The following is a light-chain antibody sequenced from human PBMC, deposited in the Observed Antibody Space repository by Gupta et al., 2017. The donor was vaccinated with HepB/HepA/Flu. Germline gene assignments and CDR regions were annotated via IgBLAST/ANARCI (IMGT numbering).Light chain of an antibody. CDR2: GAS. CDR1: QSISAY. CDR3: QQTYSTPWT. Sequence: DIQMTQSPPSLSASVGDRISITCRAGQSISAYLNWYQQRPGKAPTLLIFGASNLLTGVPPRFSGSGSGTEFTLTISSLEPEDFATYFCQQTYSTPWTFGLGTKVDMK. J-gene: IGKJ1*01. V-gene: IGKV1-39*01.